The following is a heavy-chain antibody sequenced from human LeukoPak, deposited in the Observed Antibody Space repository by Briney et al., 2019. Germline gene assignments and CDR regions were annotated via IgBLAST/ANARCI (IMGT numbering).Heavy chain of an antibody. CDR1: AHTFTDNY. CDR2: IVPNTGGT. D-gene: IGHD3-22*01. J-gene: IGHJ4*02. CDR3: ARVASHYYDSSGSIFDY. V-gene: IGHV1-2*02. Sequence: ASVKVSCKASAHTFTDNYIHWVRQAPGQGLGWMGWIVPNTGGTKYAQKFQARVTMTLDTSISTAYMELSRLTSDDTAVYYCARVASHYYDSSGSIFDYWGQGTLVTVSS.